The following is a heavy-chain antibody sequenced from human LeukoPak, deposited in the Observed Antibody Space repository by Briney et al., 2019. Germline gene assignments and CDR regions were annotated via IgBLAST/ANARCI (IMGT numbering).Heavy chain of an antibody. V-gene: IGHV3-30*04. CDR3: AREVSYYDSSGYDDY. CDR2: ISYDGSNK. Sequence: PGGSLRLSCAASGFTFSSYAMHWVRQAPGKGLEWVAVISYDGSNKYYADSVKGRFTISRDNSKNTLYLQMNSLRAEDTAVYYCAREVSYYDSSGYDDYWGQGTLVTVSS. CDR1: GFTFSSYA. J-gene: IGHJ4*02. D-gene: IGHD3-22*01.